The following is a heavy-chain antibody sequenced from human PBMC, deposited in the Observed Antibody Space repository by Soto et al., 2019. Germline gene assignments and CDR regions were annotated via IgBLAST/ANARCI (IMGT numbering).Heavy chain of an antibody. CDR2: ISGSGGST. J-gene: IGHJ5*02. CDR3: AKRYSYGPQSFDP. D-gene: IGHD5-18*01. CDR1: VFPGRSSA. Sequence: GCLRLCCAASVFPGRSSAMSWVRQAPGKGLEWVSAISGSGGSTYYADSVKGRFTISRDNSKNTLYLQMNSLRAEDTAVYYCAKRYSYGPQSFDPWGKGTLVTVSS. V-gene: IGHV3-23*01.